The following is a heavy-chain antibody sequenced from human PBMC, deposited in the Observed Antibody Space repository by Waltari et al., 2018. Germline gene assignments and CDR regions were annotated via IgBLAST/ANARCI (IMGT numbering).Heavy chain of an antibody. D-gene: IGHD3-10*01. CDR1: EFPFSTYA. V-gene: IGHV3-30-3*01. Sequence: QVQMVESGGGVVQPGRSLTISCASTEFPFSTYAMHRLRQAPGKGLEWVAVISHDGGNIYYAESVKGRFTLSRDNSKNMRYLQMSSLRGDDTALYYCTRDSRGAFDGGMDVWGQGIKVTVSS. CDR2: ISHDGGNI. J-gene: IGHJ6*02. CDR3: TRDSRGAFDGGMDV.